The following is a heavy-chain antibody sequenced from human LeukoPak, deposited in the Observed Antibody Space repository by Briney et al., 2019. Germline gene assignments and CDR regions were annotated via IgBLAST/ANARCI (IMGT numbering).Heavy chain of an antibody. D-gene: IGHD3-10*01. CDR1: GGSISSSSYY. CDR3: ARGDLRMEAFDI. V-gene: IGHV4-39*01. Sequence: PSETLSLTCTVSGGSISSSSYYWGWIRQPPGKGLGWIGSIYYSGSTYYNPSLKSRVTISVDTSKNQFSLKLSSVTAADTAVYYCARGDLRMEAFDIWGQGTIVTVSS. J-gene: IGHJ3*02. CDR2: IYYSGST.